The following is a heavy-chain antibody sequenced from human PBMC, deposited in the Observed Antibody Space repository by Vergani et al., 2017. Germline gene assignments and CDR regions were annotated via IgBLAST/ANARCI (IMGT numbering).Heavy chain of an antibody. CDR3: AKDRYSSSWYPADPEYFQH. V-gene: IGHV1-69*06. J-gene: IGHJ1*01. Sequence: QVQLVQSGAEVKKPGSSVKVSCKASGGTFSSYAISWVRQAPGQGLEWMGGIIPIFGTANYAQKFQGRVTITADKSTSTAYMELSSLRSEDTAVYYCAKDRYSSSWYPADPEYFQHWGQGTLVTVSS. CDR2: IIPIFGTA. D-gene: IGHD6-13*01. CDR1: GGTFSSYA.